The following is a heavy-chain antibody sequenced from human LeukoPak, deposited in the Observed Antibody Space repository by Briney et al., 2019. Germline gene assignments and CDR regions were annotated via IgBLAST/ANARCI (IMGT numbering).Heavy chain of an antibody. J-gene: IGHJ4*02. CDR2: IYHSGST. V-gene: IGHV4-59*07. CDR3: ATGYSSTWYYFDY. D-gene: IGHD6-13*01. CDR1: GDSISSSY. Sequence: SDTLSLTCTVSGDSISSSYWSCVRQPAGKGLEWLGYIYHSGSTNYNPSLKSRVTIPVDTPKTQFSLKLSSVTAADTAVYYCATGYSSTWYYFDYWGQGTLVTVSS.